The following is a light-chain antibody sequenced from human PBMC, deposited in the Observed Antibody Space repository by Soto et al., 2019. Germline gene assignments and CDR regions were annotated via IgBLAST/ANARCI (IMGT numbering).Light chain of an antibody. CDR1: SGHSSYA. CDR2: LNSDGSH. Sequence: QSVLTQSPSASASLGASVKLTCTLSSGHSSYAIAWYQQQPEKGPRYLMKLNSDGSHSKGDGIPDRFSGSSSGAERYLTISSLQSEDEADYYCQTWGTGPFVFGTGTKLTVL. J-gene: IGLJ1*01. V-gene: IGLV4-69*01. CDR3: QTWGTGPFV.